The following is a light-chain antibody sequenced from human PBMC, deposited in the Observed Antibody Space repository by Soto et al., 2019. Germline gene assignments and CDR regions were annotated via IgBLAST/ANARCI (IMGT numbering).Light chain of an antibody. V-gene: IGLV2-23*01. CDR2: EGG. Sequence: QSVLPQPASVSGSPGQSLTISCTGTSSDVGSYNLVSWYQQRPGKAPKLMIYEGGKRPSGISNRFSGSKSGTTASLTSSGLQAEDEADYYCCSYAGDSTYVFGTGTKVTVL. CDR3: CSYAGDSTYV. CDR1: SSDVGSYNL. J-gene: IGLJ1*01.